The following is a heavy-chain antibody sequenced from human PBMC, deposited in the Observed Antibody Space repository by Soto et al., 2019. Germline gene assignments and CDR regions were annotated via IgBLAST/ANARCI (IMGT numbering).Heavy chain of an antibody. Sequence: SETLSLTCTVSGGSISSYYWSWVRQPPGKGLEWIGYVYYSGSTNYNPSLKSRVTISVDTSKNQFSLKLSSVTAADTAVYYCARRYGGNFDYWGQGTLVTVSS. D-gene: IGHD2-15*01. V-gene: IGHV4-59*01. CDR3: ARRYGGNFDY. J-gene: IGHJ4*02. CDR1: GGSISSYY. CDR2: VYYSGST.